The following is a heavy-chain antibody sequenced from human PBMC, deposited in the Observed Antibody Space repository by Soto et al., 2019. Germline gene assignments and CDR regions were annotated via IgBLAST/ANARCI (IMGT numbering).Heavy chain of an antibody. CDR3: ASGDCGADCDTNYFDN. CDR2: IYPRDSYT. D-gene: IGHD2-21*02. V-gene: IGHV5-51*01. Sequence: PGESLKISCKGSGYSFTIYWIGWVRQMPGKGLEWMGIIYPRDSYTKYSPSFQGQVTISLDKSISTAYLQWSSLKASDTAIYYCASGDCGADCDTNYFDNWGQGTLVTVSS. CDR1: GYSFTIYW. J-gene: IGHJ4*02.